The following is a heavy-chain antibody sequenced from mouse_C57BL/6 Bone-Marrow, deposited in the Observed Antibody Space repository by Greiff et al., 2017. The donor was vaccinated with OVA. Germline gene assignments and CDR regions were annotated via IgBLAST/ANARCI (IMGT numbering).Heavy chain of an antibody. V-gene: IGHV1-82*01. CDR2: IYPGDGDT. CDR3: ARSGYYYGSSYPDD. CDR1: GYAFSSSW. J-gene: IGHJ2*01. D-gene: IGHD1-1*01. Sequence: QVQLQQSGPELVKPGASVKISCKASGYAFSSSWMNWVKQRPGKGLEWIGRIYPGDGDTNYNGKFKGKATLTADKSSSTAYMQLSSLTSEDSAVYFCARSGYYYGSSYPDDGGQGTTLTVSS.